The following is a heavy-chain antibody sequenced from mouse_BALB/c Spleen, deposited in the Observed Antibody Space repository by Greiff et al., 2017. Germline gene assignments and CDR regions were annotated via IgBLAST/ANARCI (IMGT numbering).Heavy chain of an antibody. CDR2: INPYNGAT. J-gene: IGHJ2*01. CDR3: ARQIYYDYDGLGFDY. CDR1: GYSFTGYY. D-gene: IGHD2-4*01. Sequence: VQLQQSGPELVKPGASVKISCKASGYSFTGYYMHWVKQSHVKSLEWIGRINPYNGATSYNQNFKDKASLTVDKSSSTAYMELHSLTSEDSAVYYCARQIYYDYDGLGFDYWGQGTTLTVSS. V-gene: IGHV1-31*01.